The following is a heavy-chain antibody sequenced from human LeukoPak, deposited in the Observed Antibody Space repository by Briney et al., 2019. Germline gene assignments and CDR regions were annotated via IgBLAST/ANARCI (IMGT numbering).Heavy chain of an antibody. CDR2: INPNSGGT. V-gene: IGHV1-2*06. J-gene: IGHJ6*03. CDR3: ARGLQTDYLPSYYYYMDV. D-gene: IGHD3-10*01. Sequence: ASVKVSCKASGYTFTSYYMHWVRQAPGQGLEWVGRINPNSGGTNYAQKFQGRVTMTRDTSISTAYMELSRLRSDDTAVYYCARGLQTDYLPSYYYYMDVWGKGTTVTVSS. CDR1: GYTFTSYY.